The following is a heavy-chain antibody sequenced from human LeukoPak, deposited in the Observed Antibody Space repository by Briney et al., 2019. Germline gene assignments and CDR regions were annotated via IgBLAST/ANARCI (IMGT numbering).Heavy chain of an antibody. CDR1: GYRFTSYW. CDR3: ATPQVSGWNLDY. D-gene: IGHD6-19*01. Sequence: KPGESLKISCKGSGYRFTSYWIAWVRQMPGKGLEWMGSIYPGDSDTRYSPSFQGQVTISADKSITTAYLQWSSLKASDTAMYYCATPQVSGWNLDYWGQGTLVTVSS. CDR2: IYPGDSDT. J-gene: IGHJ4*02. V-gene: IGHV5-51*01.